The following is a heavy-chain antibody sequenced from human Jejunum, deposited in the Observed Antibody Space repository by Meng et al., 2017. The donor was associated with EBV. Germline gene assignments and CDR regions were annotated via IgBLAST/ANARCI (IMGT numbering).Heavy chain of an antibody. J-gene: IGHJ4*02. CDR2: VIPIFATA. CDR1: GGTFSNYA. Sequence: QGQLVQSGAEVNKPGSSVKVSCKASGGTFSNYAFSWVRQAPGQGLEWMGGVIPIFATANYAQRFQGRVTITADKSTSTAYMELRSLRSEDTAVYYCARSSGGVVADYFDYWGQGTLVTVSS. CDR3: ARSSGGVVADYFDY. D-gene: IGHD3-16*02. V-gene: IGHV1-69*06.